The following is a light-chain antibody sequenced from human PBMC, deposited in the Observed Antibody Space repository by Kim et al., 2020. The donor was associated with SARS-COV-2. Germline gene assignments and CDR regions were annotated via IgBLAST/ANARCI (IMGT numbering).Light chain of an antibody. CDR2: DES. CDR1: QSVSRS. V-gene: IGKV3-11*01. Sequence: PPGERASPAGRASQSVSRSLAWYQQKPAQAPRLTTNDESTRATGIPARFSGSGSGTDFTLTISSLEPDDLAVYYCQQRNNWPRVTFGQGTRLEIK. CDR3: QQRNNWPRVT. J-gene: IGKJ5*01.